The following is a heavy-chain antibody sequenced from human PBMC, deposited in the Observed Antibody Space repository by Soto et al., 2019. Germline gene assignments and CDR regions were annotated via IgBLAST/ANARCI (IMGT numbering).Heavy chain of an antibody. CDR3: ARDCGRCYSGFDS. J-gene: IGHJ4*02. Sequence: GGSLRLSCSASGFTISGYAMSWVRQAPGKGLEWVSMIRNSGGNTYYAESVKGRFTISRDNSRNTLYLQMNSLRAEDTAVYYCARDCGRCYSGFDSWGQGTQVTVSS. CDR1: GFTISGYA. V-gene: IGHV3-23*01. CDR2: IRNSGGNT. D-gene: IGHD2-15*01.